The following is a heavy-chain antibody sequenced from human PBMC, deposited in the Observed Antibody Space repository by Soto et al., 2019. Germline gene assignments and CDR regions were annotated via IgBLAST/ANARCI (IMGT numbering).Heavy chain of an antibody. J-gene: IGHJ6*02. V-gene: IGHV4-59*01. CDR2: IYDTGISGYTPST. Sequence: PSETLSRTWTVSGGSITSSYWSWIRRPPGKGLEWIAYIYDTGISGYTPSTSYNPSLKSRVTMSVDTSKSQFSLKLTSVTAADTAVYYCARGEDAFFYYGLDVWGQGITVTVSS. CDR1: GGSITSSY. CDR3: ARGEDAFFYYGLDV.